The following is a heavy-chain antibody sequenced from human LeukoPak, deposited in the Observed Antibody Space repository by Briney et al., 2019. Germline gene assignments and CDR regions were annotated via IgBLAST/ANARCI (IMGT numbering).Heavy chain of an antibody. V-gene: IGHV3-33*08. J-gene: IGHJ3*02. Sequence: PGGSLRLSCAASGFTFSSYSMNWVRQAPGKGLEWVAVIWYDGSNKYYADSVKGRFTISRDNSKDTLYLQMNSLRAEDTAVYYCARDWLASTVDDAFDIWGQGTMVTVSS. CDR1: GFTFSSYS. CDR3: ARDWLASTVDDAFDI. D-gene: IGHD2-15*01. CDR2: IWYDGSNK.